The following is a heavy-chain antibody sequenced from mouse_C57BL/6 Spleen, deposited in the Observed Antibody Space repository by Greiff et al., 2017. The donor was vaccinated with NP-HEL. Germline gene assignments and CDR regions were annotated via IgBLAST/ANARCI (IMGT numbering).Heavy chain of an antibody. Sequence: QVQLQQSGAELVKPGASVKISCKASGYAFSSYWMNWVKQRPGKGLEWIGQIYPGDGDTNYNGKFKGKATLTADKSSSTAYMQLSSLTSEDSAVYFCARSGYDYYEAWFAYWGQGTLVTVSA. D-gene: IGHD1-1*01. CDR2: IYPGDGDT. J-gene: IGHJ3*01. CDR1: GYAFSSYW. V-gene: IGHV1-80*01. CDR3: ARSGYDYYEAWFAY.